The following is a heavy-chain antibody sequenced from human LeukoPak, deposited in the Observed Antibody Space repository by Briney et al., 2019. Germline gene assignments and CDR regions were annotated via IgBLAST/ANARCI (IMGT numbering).Heavy chain of an antibody. CDR3: AKDQALYSHSLEH. D-gene: IGHD6-13*01. CDR2: ISWNSGSI. Sequence: PGRSLRLSCAASGFRFDDYAMHWVRQAPGKGLEWVSGISWNSGSIGYADSVKGRFTISRDNAKNSLYLQMNSLRAEDTALYYCAKDQALYSHSLEHWGQGTLVTVSS. CDR1: GFRFDDYA. J-gene: IGHJ1*01. V-gene: IGHV3-9*01.